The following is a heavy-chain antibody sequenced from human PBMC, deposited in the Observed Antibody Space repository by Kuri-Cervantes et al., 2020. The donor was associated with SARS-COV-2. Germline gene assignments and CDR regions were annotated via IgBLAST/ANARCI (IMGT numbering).Heavy chain of an antibody. D-gene: IGHD6-13*01. V-gene: IGHV1-69*06. CDR2: IIPFFGTA. CDR1: GGTFGSYG. CDR3: ARGGSSYSSSWFDYYFDY. Sequence: SVKVSCKASGGTFGSYGFSWVRQAPGQGLEWMGRIIPFFGTANYAQKFQGRVTITADKSTSTAYMELSSLRSEDTAVYYCARGGSSYSSSWFDYYFDYWGQGTLVTVSS. J-gene: IGHJ4*02.